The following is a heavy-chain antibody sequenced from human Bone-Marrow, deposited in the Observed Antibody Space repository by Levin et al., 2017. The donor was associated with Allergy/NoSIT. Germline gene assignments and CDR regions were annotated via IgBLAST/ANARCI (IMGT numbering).Heavy chain of an antibody. J-gene: IGHJ4*02. Sequence: SETLSLTCTVSGGSISSYYWSWIRQPPGKGLEWIGYIYYSGSTNYNPSLKSRVTISVDTSKNQFSLKLSSVTAADTAVYYCAREQSIFPYFDYWGQGTLVTVSS. CDR2: IYYSGST. D-gene: IGHD2-21*01. V-gene: IGHV4-59*01. CDR3: AREQSIFPYFDY. CDR1: GGSISSYY.